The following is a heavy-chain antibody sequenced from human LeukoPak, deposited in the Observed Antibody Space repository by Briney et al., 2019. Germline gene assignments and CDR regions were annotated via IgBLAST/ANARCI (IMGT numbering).Heavy chain of an antibody. CDR3: ARETGIAVAGILQHYFDY. V-gene: IGHV3-30*01. CDR2: ISYDGSNK. CDR1: GFTFSSNA. D-gene: IGHD6-19*01. J-gene: IGHJ4*02. Sequence: GGSLRLSCAASGFTFSSNAMHWVRQAPGKGLEWVAVISYDGSNKYYADSVKGRFTISRDNSKNTLYLQMNSLRGEDTAVYYCARETGIAVAGILQHYFDYWGQGTLVTVSP.